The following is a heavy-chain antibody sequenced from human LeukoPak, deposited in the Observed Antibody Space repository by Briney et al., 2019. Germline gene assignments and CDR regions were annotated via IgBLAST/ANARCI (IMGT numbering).Heavy chain of an antibody. V-gene: IGHV3-23*01. J-gene: IGHJ4*02. CDR1: GFTFSSYA. CDR3: AKFVSDDSSGYLFDY. Sequence: PGGSLRLSCAASGFTFSSYAMSWVRQAPGKGLEWVSAISGSGGSTYYADSAKGWLNISRDNSKNTLYMQLIRLRDEETAVYYCAKFVSDDSSGYLFDYWGQGTLVTVSS. D-gene: IGHD3-22*01. CDR2: ISGSGGST.